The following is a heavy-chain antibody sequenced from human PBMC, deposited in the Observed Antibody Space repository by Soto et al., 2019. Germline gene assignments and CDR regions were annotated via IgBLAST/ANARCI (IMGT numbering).Heavy chain of an antibody. CDR2: ISYDGSNK. J-gene: IGHJ3*02. V-gene: IGHV3-30*18. CDR1: GFTFSSYG. D-gene: IGHD6-13*01. Sequence: PGGSLRLSCAASGFTFSSYGMHWVRQAPGKGLEWVAVISYDGSNKYYADSVKGRFTISRDNSKSTLYLQMNSLRAEDTAVYYCAKGQQLVKGGAFDIWGQGTMVTVSS. CDR3: AKGQQLVKGGAFDI.